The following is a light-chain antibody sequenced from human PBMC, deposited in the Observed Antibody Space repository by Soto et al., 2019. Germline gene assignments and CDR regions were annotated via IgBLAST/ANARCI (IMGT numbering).Light chain of an antibody. CDR3: QQYGTTFT. Sequence: EIVLTQSPGTLSLSPGERATLSCRASQSVSSSYLAWYQQKPGQAPRLLIYGTSNRAAGIPVRFSGSGSGTDFTLTVSRLEPEDFAVYYCQQYGTTFTFGGGTKVDIK. V-gene: IGKV3-20*01. J-gene: IGKJ4*01. CDR2: GTS. CDR1: QSVSSSY.